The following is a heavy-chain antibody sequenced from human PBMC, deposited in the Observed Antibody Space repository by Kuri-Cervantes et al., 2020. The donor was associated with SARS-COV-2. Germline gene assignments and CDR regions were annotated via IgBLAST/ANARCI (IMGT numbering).Heavy chain of an antibody. D-gene: IGHD3-10*01. CDR2: ISYDGSNK. Sequence: GESLKISCAASGFTFSSYGMHWVRQAPGKGLEWVAVISYDGSNKYYADSVKGRFTISRDNSKNTLYLQMNSLRAEDTAVYYCARSYFLDVWGKGTTVTVSS. CDR1: GFTFSSYG. V-gene: IGHV3-30*03. CDR3: ARSYFLDV. J-gene: IGHJ6*04.